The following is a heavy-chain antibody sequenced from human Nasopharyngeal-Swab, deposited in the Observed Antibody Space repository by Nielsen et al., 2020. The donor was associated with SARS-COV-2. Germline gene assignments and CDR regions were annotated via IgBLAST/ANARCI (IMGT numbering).Heavy chain of an antibody. V-gene: IGHV1-3*01. Sequence: ASVKVSCKASGYTFTSYAMHWVRQAPGQRLEWMGRINAGNGNTKYAQKFQGRVTITRDTSASTAYMELSSLRSEDTAVYYCARVDHGIVGAAGFDYWGQGTLVTVSS. CDR1: GYTFTSYA. D-gene: IGHD1-26*01. J-gene: IGHJ4*02. CDR2: INAGNGNT. CDR3: ARVDHGIVGAAGFDY.